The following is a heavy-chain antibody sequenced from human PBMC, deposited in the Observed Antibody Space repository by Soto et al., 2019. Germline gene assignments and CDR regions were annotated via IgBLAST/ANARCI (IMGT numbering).Heavy chain of an antibody. CDR1: GFTVSSNY. Sequence: GGSLRLSCAASGFTVSSNYMSWVRQAPGKGLEWVSVIYSGGSTYYADSVKGRFTISRDNSKNTLYLQMNSLRAEDTAVYYCARVVPAAILYYYYYYGMDVWGQGTTVTVSS. CDR3: ARVVPAAILYYYYYYGMDV. D-gene: IGHD2-2*02. J-gene: IGHJ6*02. CDR2: IYSGGST. V-gene: IGHV3-53*01.